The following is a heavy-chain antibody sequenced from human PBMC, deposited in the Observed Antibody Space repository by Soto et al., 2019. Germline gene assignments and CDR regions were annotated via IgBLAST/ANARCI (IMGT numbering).Heavy chain of an antibody. D-gene: IGHD3-3*01. CDR1: GFTFSIYT. V-gene: IGHV3-48*02. Sequence: EVQLVESGGGLAQPGGSLRLSCEAAGFTFSIYTMNWVRQAPGKGLDWVSYISAASDTIYYADSVKGRFTISRDNAKNSLYLQMDSLRDEDTAVYYSAMHYTTSRVGAWFDPWGQGTLVTVSS. CDR2: ISAASDTI. CDR3: AMHYTTSRVGAWFDP. J-gene: IGHJ5*02.